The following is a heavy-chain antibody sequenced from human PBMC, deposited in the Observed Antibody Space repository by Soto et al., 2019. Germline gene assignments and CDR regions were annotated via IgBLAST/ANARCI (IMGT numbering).Heavy chain of an antibody. CDR1: GFTFSSYW. Sequence: GGSLRLSCAASGFTFSSYWMSWVRQAPGKGLEWVANIKQDGSEKYYVDSVKGRFTISRDNAKNSLYLQMNSLRAEDTAVYYCARGSTEPIIVSGSYYSYYYYGMDVWGQGTTVTVSS. J-gene: IGHJ6*02. V-gene: IGHV3-7*05. D-gene: IGHD1-26*01. CDR2: IKQDGSEK. CDR3: ARGSTEPIIVSGSYYSYYYYGMDV.